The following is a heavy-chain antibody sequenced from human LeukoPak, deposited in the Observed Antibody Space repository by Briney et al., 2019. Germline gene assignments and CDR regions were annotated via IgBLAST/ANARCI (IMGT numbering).Heavy chain of an antibody. Sequence: PSETLSLTCTVSGGSISSYYWSWIRQPPGKGLEWIGYIYYSGSTNYNPSLKSRVTISVDTSKNQFSLKLSSVTAADTALYYCARGARYFDFSGQGTTVTVSS. V-gene: IGHV4-59*01. CDR3: ARGARYFDF. D-gene: IGHD3-9*01. CDR1: GGSISSYY. CDR2: IYYSGST. J-gene: IGHJ6*02.